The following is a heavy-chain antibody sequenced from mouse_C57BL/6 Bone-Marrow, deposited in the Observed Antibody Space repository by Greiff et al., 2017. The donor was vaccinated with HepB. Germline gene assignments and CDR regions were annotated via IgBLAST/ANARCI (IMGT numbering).Heavy chain of an antibody. CDR1: GFTFSSYG. CDR3: ARHEGTRGAY. J-gene: IGHJ3*01. D-gene: IGHD3-3*01. CDR2: ISSGGSYT. V-gene: IGHV5-6*01. Sequence: EVKLMESGGDLVKPGGSLKLSCAASGFTFSSYGMSWVRQTPDKRLEWVATISSGGSYTYYPDSVKGRFTISRDNAKNTLYLQMSSLKSEDTAMYYCARHEGTRGAYWGQGTLVTVSA.